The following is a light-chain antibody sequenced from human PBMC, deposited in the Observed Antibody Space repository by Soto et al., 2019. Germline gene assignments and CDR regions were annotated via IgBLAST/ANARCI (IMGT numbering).Light chain of an antibody. V-gene: IGKV3-15*01. Sequence: TQSPATLSVSLGEEVTLSCRASQSVGPNLAWYQQRPGQAPRLLIHWGSTRANGVPARFRGSGRGTDFTLTISSLQSEDLAVYYCKQYENWPPYRFGQGTKLEIK. CDR2: WGS. J-gene: IGKJ2*03. CDR3: KQYENWPPYR. CDR1: QSVGPN.